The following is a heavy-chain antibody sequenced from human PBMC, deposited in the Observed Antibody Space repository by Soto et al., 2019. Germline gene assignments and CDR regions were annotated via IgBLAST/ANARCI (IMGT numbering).Heavy chain of an antibody. CDR3: TTPPDWFDP. CDR2: IKSKTDGGTT. CDR1: GFTFSNAW. J-gene: IGHJ5*02. V-gene: IGHV3-15*07. Sequence: PGGSLRLSCAASGFTFSNAWMNSFRQAPGKGLEWVARIKSKTDGGTTDYAAPVKGSFTISRDDSKNTLYLQMNCLKTEDTAVYYCTTPPDWFDPWGQGTLVTVSS.